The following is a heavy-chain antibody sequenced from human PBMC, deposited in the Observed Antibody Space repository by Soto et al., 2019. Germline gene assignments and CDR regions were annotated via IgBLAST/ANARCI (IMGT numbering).Heavy chain of an antibody. CDR3: EKASTVRGTVHDFCSGLIDY. D-gene: IGHD3-3*01. CDR2: ITWDGVST. Sequence: GGSLRLSCAASGFTFDDYTIHWVRQAPWKGLEWVSLITWDGVSTYYAESVKGRFSISRDNSKNSLYLQMNSLRTEDTALYYCEKASTVRGTVHDFCSGLIDYFGRGNLVTVCS. V-gene: IGHV3-43*01. J-gene: IGHJ4*02. CDR1: GFTFDDYT.